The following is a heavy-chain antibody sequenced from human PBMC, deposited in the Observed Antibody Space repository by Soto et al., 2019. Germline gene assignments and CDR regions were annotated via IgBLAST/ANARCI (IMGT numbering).Heavy chain of an antibody. CDR2: ISGSGVST. CDR3: ANDLEHSRDSSGYYYWGYFDY. J-gene: IGHJ4*02. Sequence: EVQLLESGGGLVQPGGSLRLSCAASGFTFSSYAMSWVRQAPGKGLEWVSAISGSGVSTYYADSVKGRFTISRDNSKNTLYLQMNSLRAEDTAVYYCANDLEHSRDSSGYYYWGYFDYWGQGTLVTVSS. D-gene: IGHD3-22*01. V-gene: IGHV3-23*01. CDR1: GFTFSSYA.